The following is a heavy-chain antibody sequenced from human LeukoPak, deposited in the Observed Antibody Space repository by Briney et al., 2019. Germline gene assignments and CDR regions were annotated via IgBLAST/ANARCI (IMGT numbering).Heavy chain of an antibody. CDR2: ISSSSSYI. CDR1: GFTFSSYS. J-gene: IGHJ4*02. CDR3: ARDFMGLGRGPAF. D-gene: IGHD2-15*01. Sequence: GGSLRLSCAASGFTFSSYSMNWVRRAPGKGLEWVSSISSSSSYIYYADSVKGRFTISRDNAKNSLYLQMNSLRAEDTAVYYCARDFMGLGRGPAFWGQGTLVTVSS. V-gene: IGHV3-21*01.